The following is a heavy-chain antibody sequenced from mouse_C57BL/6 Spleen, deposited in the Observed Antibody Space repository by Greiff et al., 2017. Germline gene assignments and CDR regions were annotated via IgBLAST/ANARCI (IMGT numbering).Heavy chain of an antibody. Sequence: EVKPVESGGGLVKPGGSLKLSCAASGFNFSDYGMHWVRQAPEKGLEWVAYISSGSSTIYYADTVQGRFTISRDNAKNTLFLQMTSLRSEDTAMYYCARYNGYYVYAMDYWGQGTSVTVSS. D-gene: IGHD2-3*01. V-gene: IGHV5-17*01. J-gene: IGHJ4*01. CDR2: ISSGSSTI. CDR1: GFNFSDYG. CDR3: ARYNGYYVYAMDY.